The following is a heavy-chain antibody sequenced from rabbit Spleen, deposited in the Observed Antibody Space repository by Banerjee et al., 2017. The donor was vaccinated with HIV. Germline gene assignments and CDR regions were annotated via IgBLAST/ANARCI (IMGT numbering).Heavy chain of an antibody. J-gene: IGHJ4*01. D-gene: IGHD7-1*01. CDR2: IATAYGGA. CDR3: ARFYAGYGDFGYAAM. CDR1: GFSFSSGDD. V-gene: IGHV1S45*01. Sequence: QEQLVESGGGLVKPEGSLTLTCTASGFSFSSGDDMCWVRQAPGKGLEWIGCIATAYGGAYYGSWAQDRFTISKTSSTVDLKMTSLTVADTATYFCARFYAGYGDFGYAAMWGPGTLVTVS.